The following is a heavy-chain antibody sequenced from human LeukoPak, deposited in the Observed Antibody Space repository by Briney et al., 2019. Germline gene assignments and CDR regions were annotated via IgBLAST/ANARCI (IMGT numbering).Heavy chain of an antibody. V-gene: IGHV3-23*01. CDR3: AKENFGDYFDY. CDR1: GFTFSTYA. D-gene: IGHD4-17*01. Sequence: GGSLRLSCAASGFTFSTYAMNWVRQAPGKGLEWVSTISASGGKTYYADSVKGRFTISRDNSKNSLYLQMSSLGAEDTAIYYCAKENFGDYFDYWGQGTPVTVSS. CDR2: ISASGGKT. J-gene: IGHJ4*02.